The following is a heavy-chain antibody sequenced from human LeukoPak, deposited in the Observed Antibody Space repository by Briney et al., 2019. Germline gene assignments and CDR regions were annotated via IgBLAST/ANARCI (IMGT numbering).Heavy chain of an antibody. V-gene: IGHV4-4*07. CDR1: GGSFSGYY. CDR3: ARDSGTTGEVKFDP. Sequence: SETLSLTCAVYGGSFSGYYWSWVRQSAGEGLEWIGRIYVSGSTTYNPSLNSRVTMSLDTSKNQFYLKLRSVTAADTAVYHCARDSGTTGEVKFDPWGQGTLVTVSS. CDR2: IYVSGST. D-gene: IGHD3-10*01. J-gene: IGHJ5*02.